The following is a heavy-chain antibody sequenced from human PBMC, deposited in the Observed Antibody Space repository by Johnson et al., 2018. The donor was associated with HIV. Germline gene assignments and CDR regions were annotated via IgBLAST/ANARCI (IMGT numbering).Heavy chain of an antibody. CDR3: AKDQGDSGSYLVGAFDI. Sequence: VQLVESGGGVVQPGRSLRLSCAASGFTFSSYGMHWVRQAPGKGLEWVEVIWYDGSNKYYADSVKGRFTISRDNSKNTLYLQMNGLRAEDTAVYYCAKDQGDSGSYLVGAFDIWGQGTMVTVSS. J-gene: IGHJ3*02. D-gene: IGHD1-26*01. V-gene: IGHV3-33*06. CDR1: GFTFSSYG. CDR2: IWYDGSNK.